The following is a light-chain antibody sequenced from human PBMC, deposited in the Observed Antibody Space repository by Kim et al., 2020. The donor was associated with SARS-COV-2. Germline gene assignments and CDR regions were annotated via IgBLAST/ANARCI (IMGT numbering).Light chain of an antibody. J-gene: IGKJ5*01. CDR1: QDINNH. V-gene: IGKV1-13*02. Sequence: AIQLTQSPSSLSASVGDRVTITCRASQDINNHFAWYHHEPGKAPKLLVNGVSGFRSGVPPRFSGSGSGTVFTLTITSLQPEDSGTYYCQHLYGYPITFGQGTRLEIK. CDR3: QHLYGYPIT. CDR2: GVS.